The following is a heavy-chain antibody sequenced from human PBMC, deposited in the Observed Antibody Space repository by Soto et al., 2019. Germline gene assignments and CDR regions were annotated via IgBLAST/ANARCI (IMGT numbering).Heavy chain of an antibody. CDR1: GGTFSPKD. V-gene: IGHV4-59*08. CDR2: IYYGGST. Sequence: SETLSLTCTVSGGTFSPKDGGGIRQPPGKGLEWVGYIYYGGSTNYNPSLQSRVTISVETSKKQFSLRLTSVTAADTAAYFCARLGDYYQAFDYWGRGTLVTVSS. CDR3: ARLGDYYQAFDY. D-gene: IGHD3-22*01. J-gene: IGHJ4*02.